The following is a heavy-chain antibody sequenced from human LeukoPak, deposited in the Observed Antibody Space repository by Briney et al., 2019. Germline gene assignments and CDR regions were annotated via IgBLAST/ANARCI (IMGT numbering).Heavy chain of an antibody. CDR3: ARAPMVRGTKLNYYMDV. D-gene: IGHD3-10*01. CDR1: GGSFSGYY. V-gene: IGHV4-34*01. Sequence: SETLSLTCAVYGGSFSGYYWSWIRQPPGKGLEWIGEINHSGSTNYNPSLKSRVTMSVDTSKNQFSLKLSSVTAADTAVYYCARAPMVRGTKLNYYMDVWGKGTTVTVSS. CDR2: INHSGST. J-gene: IGHJ6*03.